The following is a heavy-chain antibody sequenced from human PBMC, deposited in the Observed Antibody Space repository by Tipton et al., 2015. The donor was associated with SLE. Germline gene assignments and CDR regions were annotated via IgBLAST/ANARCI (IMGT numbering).Heavy chain of an antibody. CDR2: IYTIGST. Sequence: TLSLTCTVSGGSISSYYWSWIRQPAGKGLEWIGRIYTIGSTNYNPSLKSRVTISLDTSKNQFSLRLNSVTAADTAVYYCARGYCFAGSCYSFDYWGQGALVTVSS. V-gene: IGHV4-4*07. D-gene: IGHD2-15*01. J-gene: IGHJ4*02. CDR3: ARGYCFAGSCYSFDY. CDR1: GGSISSYY.